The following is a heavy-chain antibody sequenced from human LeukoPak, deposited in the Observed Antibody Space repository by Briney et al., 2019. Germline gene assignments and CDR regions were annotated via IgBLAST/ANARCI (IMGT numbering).Heavy chain of an antibody. CDR2: ISVSGGRT. J-gene: IGHJ4*02. CDR1: GFTFSSYA. V-gene: IGHV3-23*01. CDR3: ARNYYDSGSYGGY. D-gene: IGHD3-10*01. Sequence: GGSLRLSCAASGFTFSSYAMNWVRQAPGKGLEWVSGISVSGGRTYYADSVKGRFTISRDNSKSTLYLQMNRPRAEDTAIYYCARNYYDSGSYGGYWGQGTLVTVSS.